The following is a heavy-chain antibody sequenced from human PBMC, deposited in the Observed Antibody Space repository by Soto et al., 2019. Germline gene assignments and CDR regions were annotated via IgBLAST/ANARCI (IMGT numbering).Heavy chain of an antibody. J-gene: IGHJ2*01. V-gene: IGHV4-31*03. CDR2: IYYSGST. D-gene: IGHD3-16*01. CDR1: GGSISSGGYY. CDR3: VRVGLRWYFDS. Sequence: SETLSLTCTVSGGSISSGGYYWSWIRQHPGKGLEWIGYIYYSGSTYYNPSLRSRVAISLDESKDQFSLKLNSVTAADTAVYYCVRVGLRWYFDSWGRGTLVTVSS.